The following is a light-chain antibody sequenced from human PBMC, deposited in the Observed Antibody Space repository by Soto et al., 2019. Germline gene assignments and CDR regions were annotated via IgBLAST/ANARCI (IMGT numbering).Light chain of an antibody. CDR1: QSISSY. CDR3: QQSYSTLYT. J-gene: IGKJ2*01. CDR2: AAS. Sequence: DIQMTQSPSSLSASVGDRVTITCRASQSISSYLNWYQQKPRTAPKLLIYAASSLQSGVPSRFSGSGSGKDFTLTISSLQPEDFATYYCQQSYSTLYTFGQGTKLEIK. V-gene: IGKV1-39*01.